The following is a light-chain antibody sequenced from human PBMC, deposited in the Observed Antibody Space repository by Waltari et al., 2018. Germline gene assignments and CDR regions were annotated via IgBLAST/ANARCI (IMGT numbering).Light chain of an antibody. CDR3: STYTTSSAPGV. CDR2: EVS. J-gene: IGLJ1*01. V-gene: IGLV2-14*01. Sequence: QPASVSGSPGQSITISCSGTDSDVGAYDFVSWYQQHPGKAPHLIIYEVSNRPSGISNRFSASKSGNTASLTISGLQAEDEADYYCSTYTTSSAPGVFGTGTRVTVL. CDR1: DSDVGAYDF.